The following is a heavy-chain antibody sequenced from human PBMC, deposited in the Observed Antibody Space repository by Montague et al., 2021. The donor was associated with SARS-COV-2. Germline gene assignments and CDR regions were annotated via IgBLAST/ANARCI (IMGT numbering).Heavy chain of an antibody. J-gene: IGHJ5*02. V-gene: IGHV3-7*01. Sequence: SLRLSCAASGFTMSSYWMRWVRQAPGKGLEWVAYIKQDGSEQYYVDSVRGRFTISKDNAKNSLYLQMNSLRVEDTAMYYCVRERAFYFASGTYSRNNWFDPGGQGTPVTVSS. CDR3: VRERAFYFASGTYSRNNWFDP. D-gene: IGHD3-10*01. CDR2: IKQDGSEQ. CDR1: GFTMSSYW.